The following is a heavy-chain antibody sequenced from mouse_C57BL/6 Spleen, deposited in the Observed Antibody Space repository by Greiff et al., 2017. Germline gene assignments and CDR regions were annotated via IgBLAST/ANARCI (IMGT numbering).Heavy chain of an antibody. D-gene: IGHD2-4*01. CDR1: GYTFTSYW. Sequence: QVQLQQPGTELVKPGASVKLSCKASGYTFTSYWMHWVKQRPGQGLEWIGNINPSNGGTNYNEKFKSKATLTVDKSSSKAYMQLSSLTSEDSAVYYCARWGYDYDVYYAMDYWGQGTSVTVSS. J-gene: IGHJ4*01. CDR2: INPSNGGT. V-gene: IGHV1-53*01. CDR3: ARWGYDYDVYYAMDY.